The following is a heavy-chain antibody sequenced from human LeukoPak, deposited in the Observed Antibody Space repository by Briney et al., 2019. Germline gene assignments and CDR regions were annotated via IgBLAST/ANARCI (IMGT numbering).Heavy chain of an antibody. V-gene: IGHV1-18*01. CDR3: ATSAGYSSSGYYFDY. CDR2: ISAYNGNT. Sequence: ASVKVSCKASGYTFTSYGISWVRQAPGQGLEWMGWISAYNGNTNYAQKLQGRVTMTTDTSTSTAYMELRSLRSDDTAVYYCATSAGYSSSGYYFDYWGQGTLVTVSS. J-gene: IGHJ4*02. D-gene: IGHD6-13*01. CDR1: GYTFTSYG.